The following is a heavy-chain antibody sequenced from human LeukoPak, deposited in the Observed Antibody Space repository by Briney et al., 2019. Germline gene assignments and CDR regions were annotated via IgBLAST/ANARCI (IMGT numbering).Heavy chain of an antibody. CDR2: IDHSGST. V-gene: IGHV4-4*02. CDR3: ARDSSGYSGYDYYYMDV. D-gene: IGHD1-26*01. J-gene: IGHJ6*03. CDR1: GGSISSSNW. Sequence: SGTLSLTCAVSGGSISSSNWWSWVRQPPGKGLEWIGEIDHSGSTNYNPSLKSRVTISIDKSKNQFSLKLSSVTAADTAVYYCARDSSGYSGYDYYYMDVWGKGTTVTISS.